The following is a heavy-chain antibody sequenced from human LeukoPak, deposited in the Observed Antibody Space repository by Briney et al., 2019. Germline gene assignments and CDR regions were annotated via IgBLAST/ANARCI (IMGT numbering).Heavy chain of an antibody. D-gene: IGHD1-26*01. V-gene: IGHV4-59*01. CDR1: GGSISSYY. CDR2: IYYSGST. CDR3: ARASSYSGSYFYYYYYYMDV. J-gene: IGHJ6*03. Sequence: SETLSLTCTVSGGSISSYYWSWIRQPPGKGLEWIGYIYYSGSTNYNPSLKSRVTISVDTSKNQFSLKLSSVTAADTAVYYCARASSYSGSYFYYYYYYMDVWGKGTTVTISS.